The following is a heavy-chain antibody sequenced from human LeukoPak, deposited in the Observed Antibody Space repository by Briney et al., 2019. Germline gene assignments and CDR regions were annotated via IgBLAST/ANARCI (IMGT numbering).Heavy chain of an antibody. CDR1: GFTFSSYW. Sequence: GRSLRLSCAASGFTFSSYWMNWVRQAPGKGLEWVANIEQDGSEKNYVDSVKGRFTISRDNAKNSLYLQMSSLRAEDTAVYYCAGGRGWCSDYWGQGTLVSVPS. J-gene: IGHJ4*02. V-gene: IGHV3-7*03. D-gene: IGHD6-19*01. CDR3: AGGRGWCSDY. CDR2: IEQDGSEK.